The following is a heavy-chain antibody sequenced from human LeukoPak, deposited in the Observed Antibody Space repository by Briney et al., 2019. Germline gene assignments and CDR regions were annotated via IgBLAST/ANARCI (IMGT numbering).Heavy chain of an antibody. CDR3: ASPGYCSSTSCPSAFDI. CDR1: GGSISSSNW. J-gene: IGHJ3*02. Sequence: SGTLSLTCAVSGGSISSSNWWSWVRQPPGKGLEWIGEIYHSGSTNYNPSLKSRVTISVDKSKNQFSLKLSSVTAADTAVYYCASPGYCSSTSCPSAFDIWGQGTMVTVSS. D-gene: IGHD2-2*01. V-gene: IGHV4-4*02. CDR2: IYHSGST.